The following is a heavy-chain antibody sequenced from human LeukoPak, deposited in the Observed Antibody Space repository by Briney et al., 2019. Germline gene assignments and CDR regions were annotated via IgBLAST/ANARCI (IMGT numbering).Heavy chain of an antibody. CDR2: IYHNGNT. CDR1: TYSISSGYY. Sequence: SETLSLTCTVSTYSISSGYYWGWIRQPPGKGLEWIGNIYHNGNTYYNPSLKSRVTISVDTSKKQFSLKLRTATAADTAVYYCAETHGVPWGQGTLVTVSS. D-gene: IGHD2-8*01. J-gene: IGHJ4*02. CDR3: AETHGVP. V-gene: IGHV4-38-2*02.